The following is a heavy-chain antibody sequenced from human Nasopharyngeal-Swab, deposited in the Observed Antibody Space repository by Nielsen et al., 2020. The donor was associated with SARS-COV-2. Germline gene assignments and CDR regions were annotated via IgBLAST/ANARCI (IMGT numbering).Heavy chain of an antibody. Sequence: GECLTISCAASGFTFSSYGMHWVRQAPGKGREGAAVIWYEGSNKYYADSVKGRFTISRDNPKNTLYLQMNSLRAEDTAVYYCARDGPSGYCTNGVCYSYYMDVWGKGTTVTVSS. V-gene: IGHV3-33*01. J-gene: IGHJ6*03. CDR2: IWYEGSNK. CDR3: ARDGPSGYCTNGVCYSYYMDV. CDR1: GFTFSSYG. D-gene: IGHD2-8*01.